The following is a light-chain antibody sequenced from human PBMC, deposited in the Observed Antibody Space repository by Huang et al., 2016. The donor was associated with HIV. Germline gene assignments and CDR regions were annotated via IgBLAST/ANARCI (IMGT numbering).Light chain of an antibody. CDR1: QGISNY. CDR2: AAS. V-gene: IGKV1-27*01. Sequence: DIQMTQSPSSLSGSVGDRVTITCRASQGISNYLAWYQQKPGKVPKLLIYAASTLQSWVPSRFSGRGSGTEFTLTISSLQPEDVATYYCQKYNTAPWTFGQGTKVEVK. CDR3: QKYNTAPWT. J-gene: IGKJ1*01.